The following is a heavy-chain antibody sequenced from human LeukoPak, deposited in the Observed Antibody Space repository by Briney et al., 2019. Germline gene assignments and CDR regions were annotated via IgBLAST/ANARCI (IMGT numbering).Heavy chain of an antibody. Sequence: GRSLRLSCAASGYTFTSYAMNWVRQAPGQGLEWMGWINTNTGNPTYAQGFTGRFVFSLDTSVSTAYLQISSLKAEDTAVYYCARFIVSVDAGGFPTDYWGQGTLVTVSS. CDR2: INTNTGNP. CDR1: GYTFTSYA. D-gene: IGHD5/OR15-5a*01. J-gene: IGHJ4*02. V-gene: IGHV7-4-1*02. CDR3: ARFIVSVDAGGFPTDY.